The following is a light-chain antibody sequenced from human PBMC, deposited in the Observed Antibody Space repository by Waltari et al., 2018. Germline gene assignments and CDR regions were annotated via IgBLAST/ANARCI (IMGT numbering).Light chain of an antibody. CDR3: QTWGTGIHVV. CDR1: SGHSSYA. Sequence: QLVLTQSPSASASLGASVKRTCTLTSGHSSYAIGWPQQQPKKGPRFLLKLNCDGSHTKGDEIPDRFSGSSSGPERYVTISSLQSEDEADYYCQTWGTGIHVVFGGGTKLTGL. J-gene: IGLJ2*01. V-gene: IGLV4-69*01. CDR2: LNCDGSH.